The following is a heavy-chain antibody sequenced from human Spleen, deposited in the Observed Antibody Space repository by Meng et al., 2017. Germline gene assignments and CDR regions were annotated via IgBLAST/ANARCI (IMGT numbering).Heavy chain of an antibody. CDR2: IYYSGST. Sequence: LRLSCTVSGGSISSGGYYWSWIRQHPGKGLEWIGYIYYSGSTSYNPSLKSRVTISVDTSKNQFSLKLNSVTAADTAVYYCARYTSSGNDFWGHGTLVTVSS. CDR3: ARYTSSGNDF. J-gene: IGHJ5*01. CDR1: GGSISSGGYY. V-gene: IGHV4-31*03. D-gene: IGHD6-13*01.